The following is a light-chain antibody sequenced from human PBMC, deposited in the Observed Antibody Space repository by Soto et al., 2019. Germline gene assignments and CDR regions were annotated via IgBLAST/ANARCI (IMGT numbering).Light chain of an antibody. J-gene: IGKJ2*01. CDR3: QQYNIFPYT. CDR2: KTS. V-gene: IGKV1-5*03. Sequence: DIQMTQSPSTLSASVGDRVTITCRASPSVSTWLAWYQQKPGKSPKLLIYKTSTLDSGVPSRFSASGSGTEFTLTVSSLQPDDFATYYCQQYNIFPYTFGQGTKLEIK. CDR1: PSVSTW.